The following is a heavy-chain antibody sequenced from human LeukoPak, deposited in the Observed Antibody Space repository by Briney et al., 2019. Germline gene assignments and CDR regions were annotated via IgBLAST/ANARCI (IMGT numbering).Heavy chain of an antibody. V-gene: IGHV1-69*06. CDR2: IIPIFGTA. D-gene: IGHD4-17*01. CDR3: ASRAVTGRGGAFDI. Sequence: ASVKVSCKASGGTLSSYAISWVRQAPGQGLEWMGGIIPIFGTANYAQKFQGRVTITADKSTSTAYMELSSLRSEDTAVYYCASRAVTGRGGAFDIWGQGTMVTVSS. J-gene: IGHJ3*02. CDR1: GGTLSSYA.